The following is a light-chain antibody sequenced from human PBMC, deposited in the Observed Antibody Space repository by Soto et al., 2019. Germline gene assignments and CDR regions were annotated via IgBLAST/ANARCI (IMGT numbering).Light chain of an antibody. V-gene: IGKV1-13*02. CDR2: DAS. CDR1: PGINRA. Sequence: AIQLTQSPSSLSASAGDRVTITCRASPGINRALAWYQQKPGKAPKVLIYDASRLESGVPSRFSGSGSGTDFTLTISSLQPEDFATYYCQQSKSYPRTFGQGTKLEIK. CDR3: QQSKSYPRT. J-gene: IGKJ2*01.